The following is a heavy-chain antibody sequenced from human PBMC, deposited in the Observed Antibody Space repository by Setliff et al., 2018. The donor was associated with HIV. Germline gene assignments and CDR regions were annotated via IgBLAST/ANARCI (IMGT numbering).Heavy chain of an antibody. J-gene: IGHJ4*02. Sequence: PGGSLRLSCAASGFTFSSYGMHWVRQAPGKGLEWVAFIRYDGSNKYYADSVKGRFTISRDNSKNTLYLQMNSLRAEDTAVYYCARDSASPLYSGIYYAISFFDYWGQGSLVTVSS. CDR1: GFTFSSYG. V-gene: IGHV3-30*02. CDR2: IRYDGSNK. D-gene: IGHD1-26*01. CDR3: ARDSASPLYSGIYYAISFFDY.